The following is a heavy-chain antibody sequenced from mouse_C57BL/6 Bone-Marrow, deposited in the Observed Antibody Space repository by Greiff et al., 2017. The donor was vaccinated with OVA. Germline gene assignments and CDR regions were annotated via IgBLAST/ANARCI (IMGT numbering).Heavy chain of an antibody. Sequence: QVQLQQSGAELVRPGASVTLSCKASGYTFTDYEMHWVKQTPVHGLEWIGAIDPESGGTAYNQKFKGKAILTADKSSSTAYMVLRSLTSEDSAVYYCTSTSFDYAMDYWGQGTTVTVSS. J-gene: IGHJ4*01. D-gene: IGHD6-1*01. CDR2: IDPESGGT. CDR1: GYTFTDYE. CDR3: TSTSFDYAMDY. V-gene: IGHV1-15*01.